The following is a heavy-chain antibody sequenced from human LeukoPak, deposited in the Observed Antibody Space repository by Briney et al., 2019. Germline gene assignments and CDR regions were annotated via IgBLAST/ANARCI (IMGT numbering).Heavy chain of an antibody. Sequence: ASVNVSFKASGYTFTSYDINWVRQATGQGLEGMGWMNPNSGNTGYAQKFQGRVTMTRNTSISTAYMELSSLRSEDTAVYYCARGQAELDYGDYVGAANWFDPWGQGTLVTVSS. V-gene: IGHV1-8*01. J-gene: IGHJ5*02. CDR3: ARGQAELDYGDYVGAANWFDP. CDR1: GYTFTSYD. D-gene: IGHD4-17*01. CDR2: MNPNSGNT.